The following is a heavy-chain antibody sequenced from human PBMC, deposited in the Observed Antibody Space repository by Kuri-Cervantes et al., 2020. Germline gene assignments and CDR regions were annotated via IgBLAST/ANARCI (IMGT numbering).Heavy chain of an antibody. CDR3: AKDLGVAVAYFDY. Sequence: GESLKISCAASGLTFSSYAMSWVRQAPGKGLEWVSAISGSGGSTYYADSVKGRFTISRDNSKNTLYLQMNSLRAEDTAVYYCAKDLGVAVAYFDYWGQGTLVTVSS. J-gene: IGHJ4*02. CDR2: ISGSGGST. D-gene: IGHD6-19*01. V-gene: IGHV3-23*01. CDR1: GLTFSSYA.